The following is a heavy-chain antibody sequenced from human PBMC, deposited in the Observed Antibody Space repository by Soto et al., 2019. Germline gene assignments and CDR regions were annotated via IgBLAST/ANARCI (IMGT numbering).Heavy chain of an antibody. V-gene: IGHV4-34*02. D-gene: IGHD3-10*01. J-gene: IGHJ4*02. Sequence: QVQLQQWGAGLLKPSETLSLTCAVYGGSFSGYYWNLIRQPPGKGLEWIGEINHSGSTNYNPSLKSRVTISVDTSKNQFSLKLTSVTAADSAVYYCARGLRSLYYFAYWGQGTLVTAAS. CDR2: INHSGST. CDR1: GGSFSGYY. CDR3: ARGLRSLYYFAY.